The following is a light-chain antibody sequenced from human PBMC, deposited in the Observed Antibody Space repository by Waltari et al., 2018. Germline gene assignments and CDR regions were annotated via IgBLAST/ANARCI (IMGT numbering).Light chain of an antibody. J-gene: IGKJ5*01. CDR1: QSIATN. V-gene: IGKV3-15*01. CDR3: QQYNRWPPIT. Sequence: EVVMTQSPDTLSVSPGGRATLSCRASQSIATNLAWYPQRRGQAPRLLIFDASTRPTSISGRFSGSGSGTEFTLTISSLQSDDSAVYYCQQYNRWPPITFGQGKRLEIK. CDR2: DAS.